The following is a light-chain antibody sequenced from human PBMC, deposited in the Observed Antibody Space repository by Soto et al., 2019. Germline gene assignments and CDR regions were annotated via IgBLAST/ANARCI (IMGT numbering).Light chain of an antibody. CDR2: RNN. Sequence: QSVLTQPPSASGTPGQRVTISCSGSSSNIESNYVYWYQQLPGTAPRLLIYRNNQRPSGVPDRFSCSKSGTSASLAISALRSEDEADYYCTVWDDSLRGRLFGGGTKLTVL. J-gene: IGLJ2*01. CDR3: TVWDDSLRGRL. V-gene: IGLV1-47*01. CDR1: SSNIESNY.